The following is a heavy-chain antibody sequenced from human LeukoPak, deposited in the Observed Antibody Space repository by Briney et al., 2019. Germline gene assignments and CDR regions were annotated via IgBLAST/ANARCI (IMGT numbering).Heavy chain of an antibody. V-gene: IGHV3-7*01. Sequence: GGSLRLSCAASGFTFSTYWMTWVRQAPGKGLEWVANIKPDGSEKYYVDSVKGRFTISRDNSKNTLYLQMNSLRAEDTAVYYCARAETFYGSGSYYKYWGQGTLVTVSS. CDR2: IKPDGSEK. J-gene: IGHJ4*02. CDR1: GFTFSTYW. CDR3: ARAETFYGSGSYYKY. D-gene: IGHD3-10*01.